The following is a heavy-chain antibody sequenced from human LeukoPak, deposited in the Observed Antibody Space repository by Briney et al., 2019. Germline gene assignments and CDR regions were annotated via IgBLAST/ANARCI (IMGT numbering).Heavy chain of an antibody. D-gene: IGHD4-23*01. CDR2: ISSSSNYI. CDR1: GFTFSSYE. J-gene: IGHJ4*02. CDR3: ARGTTVVTPGY. Sequence: PGGSLRLSCAASGFTFSSYEVNWVRQAPGKGLEWVSSISSSSNYIYYADSVKGRFTISRDNAKNSLYLQMNSLRAEDTAVYYCARGTTVVTPGYWGQGTLVTVSS. V-gene: IGHV3-21*01.